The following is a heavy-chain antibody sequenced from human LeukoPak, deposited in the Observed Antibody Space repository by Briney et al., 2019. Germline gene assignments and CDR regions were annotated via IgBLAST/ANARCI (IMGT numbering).Heavy chain of an antibody. D-gene: IGHD1-26*01. Sequence: NPSETLSLTCTVSGDSISGYYWTWIRQPAGKGLEWIGRIYTSGSTNYNPSLKSRVTMSVDTSKNQFSLKMSSLTAADTAMYYCARARGGSGSYGHFDSWGQGTLVTASS. CDR1: GDSISGYY. CDR3: ARARGGSGSYGHFDS. V-gene: IGHV4-4*07. CDR2: IYTSGST. J-gene: IGHJ4*02.